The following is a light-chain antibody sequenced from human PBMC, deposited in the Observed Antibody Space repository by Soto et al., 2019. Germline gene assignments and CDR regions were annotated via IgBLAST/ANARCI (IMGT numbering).Light chain of an antibody. CDR1: QSIRSPF. CDR2: GAS. Sequence: EIVLTQSPATLSLSPGERATLSCRASQSIRSPFLAWYQQKPGQAPRLFIHGASSRATGIPDWFSGSGSGTDFTLTISRLEPEDFAVYYCGSDEWTFGQGTKVE. CDR3: GSDEWT. J-gene: IGKJ1*01. V-gene: IGKV3-20*01.